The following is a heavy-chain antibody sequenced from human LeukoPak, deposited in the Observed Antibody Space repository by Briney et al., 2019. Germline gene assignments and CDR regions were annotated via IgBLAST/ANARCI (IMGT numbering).Heavy chain of an antibody. D-gene: IGHD4-23*01. J-gene: IGHJ4*02. Sequence: ASLKVSCKAPGGTFSRSAISWVRQAPGQGLEWMGGIIPIFGPADYAQKFQGRVTITADESTSTAYLELSSLRSENTAVYYCARDLTVVGGSTFDYWGQGALVTVSS. V-gene: IGHV1-69*01. CDR3: ARDLTVVGGSTFDY. CDR1: GGTFSRSA. CDR2: IIPIFGPA.